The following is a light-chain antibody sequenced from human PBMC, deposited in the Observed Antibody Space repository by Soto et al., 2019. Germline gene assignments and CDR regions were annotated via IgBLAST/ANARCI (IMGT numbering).Light chain of an antibody. V-gene: IGKV3-15*01. CDR1: QSDSSN. CDR2: GAS. J-gene: IGKJ2*01. Sequence: EVVMTQSPASLSVSPGERATLSCRASQSDSSNVAWYQQKPGQAPRLLIYGASIRATGIPARFSSSGSGTEFTLTISSLQSEDLAVYYCQQYNNWSPYTFGQGTRLEIK. CDR3: QQYNNWSPYT.